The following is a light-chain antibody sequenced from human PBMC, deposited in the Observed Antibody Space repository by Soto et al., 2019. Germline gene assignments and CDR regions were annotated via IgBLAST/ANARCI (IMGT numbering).Light chain of an antibody. CDR1: SSDVGGYNY. CDR2: DAR. CDR3: SSYTSSSTLV. Sequence: QSALTQPASVSGSPGQSITISCTGTSSDVGGYNYVSWYQQHPGNAPKLMIYDARNRPSGVSNRFSGSKSGNTAYLTISGLQAEDEADYYCSSYTSSSTLVFGGGTKLTVL. J-gene: IGLJ2*01. V-gene: IGLV2-14*01.